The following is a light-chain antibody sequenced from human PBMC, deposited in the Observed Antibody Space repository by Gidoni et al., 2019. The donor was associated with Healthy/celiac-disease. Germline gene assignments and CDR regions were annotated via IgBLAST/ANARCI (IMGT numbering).Light chain of an antibody. CDR1: SANIGAGYD. CDR2: GNS. J-gene: IGLJ1*01. V-gene: IGLV1-40*01. Sequence: VTISCTGSSANIGAGYDVHWYQQLPGTAPKLLIYGNSNRPSGVPDRFSGSKSGTSASLAITGLQAEDEADYYCQSYDSSLSGYVFGTGTKVTVL. CDR3: QSYDSSLSGYV.